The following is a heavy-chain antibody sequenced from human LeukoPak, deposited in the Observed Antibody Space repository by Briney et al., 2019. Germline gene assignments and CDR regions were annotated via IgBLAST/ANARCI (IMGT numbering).Heavy chain of an antibody. D-gene: IGHD3-22*01. CDR1: GFTSSSYS. CDR3: ATGGVHYYDSSADY. J-gene: IGHJ4*02. CDR2: ITTSSSYI. Sequence: PGGSLRLSCAASGFTSSSYSMNWVRQAPGKGLEWVSSITTSSSYIYYADSVKGRFTISRDNAKNSLYLQMDSLRGEDTAVYYCATGGVHYYDSSADYWGQGTLVTVSS. V-gene: IGHV3-21*01.